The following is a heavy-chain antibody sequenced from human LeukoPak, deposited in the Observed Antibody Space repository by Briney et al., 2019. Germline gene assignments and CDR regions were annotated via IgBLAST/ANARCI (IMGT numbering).Heavy chain of an antibody. CDR2: IIPIFGTA. V-gene: IGHV1-69*05. CDR1: GGTFSSYA. Sequence: SVKVSCKASGGTFSSYAISWVRQAPGQGLEWMGGIIPIFGTANYAQKFQGRVTITTDESTSTAYMELSSLRSEDTAVYYCARHEAYYYYGMDVWGQGTTVTVSS. J-gene: IGHJ6*02. CDR3: ARHEAYYYYGMDV.